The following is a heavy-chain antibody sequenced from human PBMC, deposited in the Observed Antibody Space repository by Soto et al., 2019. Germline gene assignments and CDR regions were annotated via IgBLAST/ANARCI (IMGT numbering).Heavy chain of an antibody. J-gene: IGHJ4*02. CDR3: ARHQWLDLFDY. Sequence: QLQLQESGPGLVKPSETLSLTCTVSGGSISSSSYYWGWIRQPPGKGLEWIGSIYYSGSTYYNPSLKSRVTISVDTSKNQFSLKLSSVTAADTAVYYCARHQWLDLFDYWGQGTLVTVSS. D-gene: IGHD6-19*01. V-gene: IGHV4-39*01. CDR1: GGSISSSSYY. CDR2: IYYSGST.